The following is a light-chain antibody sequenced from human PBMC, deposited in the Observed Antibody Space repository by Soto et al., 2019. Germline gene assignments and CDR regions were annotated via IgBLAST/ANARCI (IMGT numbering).Light chain of an antibody. V-gene: IGLV2-14*01. CDR1: SSDVGAYKY. CDR3: ASYTSTKTV. CDR2: EVS. Sequence: QSALTQPASVSGSPGQSITISCTGTSSDVGAYKYVSWYQQHPGKVPKVIIYEVSNRPSGVSHRFSGSKSGNTASLTISGLQAEDEADYYCASYTSTKTVFGGGTKLTVL. J-gene: IGLJ3*02.